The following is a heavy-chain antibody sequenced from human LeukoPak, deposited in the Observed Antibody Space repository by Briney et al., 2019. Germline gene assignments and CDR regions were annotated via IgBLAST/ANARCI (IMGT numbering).Heavy chain of an antibody. CDR1: GNYW. D-gene: IGHD2/OR15-2a*01. CDR3: VSFYETY. V-gene: IGHV3-74*01. J-gene: IGHJ4*02. CDR2: INSDGSWT. Sequence: GGSLRLSCAASGNYWMHWVRQAPGKGLVWVSHINSDGSWTSYADSVKGRFTICKDNAKNTVYLQMNSLRAEDTAVYYCVSFYETYWGRGTLVTVSS.